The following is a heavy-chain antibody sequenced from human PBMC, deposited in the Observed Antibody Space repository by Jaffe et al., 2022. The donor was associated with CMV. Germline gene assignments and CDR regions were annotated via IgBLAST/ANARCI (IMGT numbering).Heavy chain of an antibody. D-gene: IGHD3-3*01. CDR1: GFTVSSNY. CDR2: IYSGGST. V-gene: IGHV3-66*04. Sequence: EVQLVESGGGLVQPGGSLRLSCAASGFTVSSNYMSWVRQAPGKGLEWVSVIYSGGSTYYADSVKGRFTISRDNSKNTLYLQMNSLRAEDTAVYYCARHPYDFWTGGVADYYYYYYMDVWGKGTTVTVSS. J-gene: IGHJ6*03. CDR3: ARHPYDFWTGGVADYYYYYYMDV.